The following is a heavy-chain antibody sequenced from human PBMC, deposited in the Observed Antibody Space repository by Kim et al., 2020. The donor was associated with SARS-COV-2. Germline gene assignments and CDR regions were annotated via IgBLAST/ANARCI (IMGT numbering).Heavy chain of an antibody. J-gene: IGHJ4*02. CDR1: GFAFSGSW. CDR2: IKLDESDK. D-gene: IGHD3-10*01. V-gene: IGHV3-7*01. Sequence: GGSLRLSCVASGFAFSGSWMNWVRQAPGKGLEWVANIKLDESDKHYVDSVKGRFTISRDNAKKSLYLQMNSLRAEDTAVCYCARDGDGEFDYWGQGTLVTVSS. CDR3: ARDGDGEFDY.